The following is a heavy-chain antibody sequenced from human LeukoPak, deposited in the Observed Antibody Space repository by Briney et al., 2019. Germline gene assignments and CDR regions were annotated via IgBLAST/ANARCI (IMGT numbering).Heavy chain of an antibody. Sequence: SETLSLTXTVSGGSISSSSYYWGWIRQPPGKGLEWIGSIYYSGSTYYNPSLKSRVTISVDTSKKQFSLKLSSVTAADTAVYYCASPSVGATTGIDYWGQGTLVTVSS. D-gene: IGHD1-26*01. CDR2: IYYSGST. V-gene: IGHV4-39*01. CDR3: ASPSVGATTGIDY. CDR1: GGSISSSSYY. J-gene: IGHJ4*02.